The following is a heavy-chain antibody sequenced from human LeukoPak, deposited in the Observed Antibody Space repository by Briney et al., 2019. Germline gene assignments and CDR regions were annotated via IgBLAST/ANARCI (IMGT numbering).Heavy chain of an antibody. CDR3: ARVGLMARGAIDY. Sequence: GGSLRLSCAASGFTVSSKYMNWVRQAPGKGLEWVSVIYSDDSTYYADSVKGRFTISRDNSKNTLFLQMNSLRAEDTAVYYCARVGLMARGAIDYWGQGTLVTVSS. D-gene: IGHD3-10*01. CDR1: GFTVSSKY. V-gene: IGHV3-66*01. J-gene: IGHJ4*02. CDR2: IYSDDST.